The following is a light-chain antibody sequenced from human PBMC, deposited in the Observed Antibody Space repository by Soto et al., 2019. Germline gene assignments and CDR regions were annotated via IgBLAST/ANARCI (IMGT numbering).Light chain of an antibody. V-gene: IGKV3-15*01. CDR3: QQYNNWPPYT. CDR2: GAS. CDR1: QSVSSN. Sequence: EIVMTQSPATLSVSPGERATLSCRASQSVSSNLAWYQQKPGQAHRLIIYGASTRATGIPARFSGSGSVTEFTLTISRLQSEDFAFYYCQQYNNWPPYTFGQGTKLEIK. J-gene: IGKJ2*01.